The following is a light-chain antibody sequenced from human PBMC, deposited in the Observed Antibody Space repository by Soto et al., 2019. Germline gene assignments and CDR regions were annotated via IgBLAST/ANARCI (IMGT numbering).Light chain of an antibody. J-gene: IGKJ1*01. CDR3: QQYKSYPWT. V-gene: IGKV1-5*03. CDR1: QSISSW. Sequence: DIQMTQSPSILSASVGDRVTITCRASQSISSWLAWYQQKPGKAPKLLIYMASSLESGVPSRFSGSGSGTEFTLTISSLQPDDFATYYCQQYKSYPWTFGQGTKVEIK. CDR2: MAS.